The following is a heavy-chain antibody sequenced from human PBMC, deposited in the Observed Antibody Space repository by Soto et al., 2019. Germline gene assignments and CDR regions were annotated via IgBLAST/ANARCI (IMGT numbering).Heavy chain of an antibody. V-gene: IGHV3-23*01. J-gene: IGHJ4*02. CDR1: GFTFSSYA. D-gene: IGHD2-15*01. CDR2: ISGSGGST. CDR3: AKDSEYIYCSGGSCYKDY. Sequence: EVQLLESGGGLVQPGGSLRLSCAASGFTFSSYAMSWVRQAPGKGLEWVSAISGSGGSTYYADSVKGRFTISRDNSKNTLYLQMNSLRAEDTAVYYCAKDSEYIYCSGGSCYKDYWGQGTLVTVSS.